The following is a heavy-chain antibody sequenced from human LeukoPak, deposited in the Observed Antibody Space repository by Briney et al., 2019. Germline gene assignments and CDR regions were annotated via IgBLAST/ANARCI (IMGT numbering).Heavy chain of an antibody. J-gene: IGHJ5*02. V-gene: IGHV1-69*05. CDR3: ARVWEQLFDP. D-gene: IGHD1-26*01. Sequence: ASVKVSCKASGGTFSNYVISWVRQAPGQGLEWMGGIIPFLDTANYAQKFQGRVTMTTDESTSTAYMELSGLRSEDTAVYYCARVWEQLFDPWGQGTLVTVSS. CDR1: GGTFSNYV. CDR2: IIPFLDTA.